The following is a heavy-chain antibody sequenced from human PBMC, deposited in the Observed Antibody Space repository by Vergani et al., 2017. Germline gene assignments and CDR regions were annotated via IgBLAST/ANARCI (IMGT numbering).Heavy chain of an antibody. V-gene: IGHV1-69*06. CDR3: AREGVCSSTSCYTNLYYFDY. Sequence: QVQLVQSGAEVKKPGSSVKVSCKASGGTFSSYAISWVRQAPGQGLEWMGGIIPIFGTANYAQKFQGRVTITADKSTSPAYMELSSLRSEDTAVYYCAREGVCSSTSCYTNLYYFDYWGQGTLVTVSS. CDR2: IIPIFGTA. CDR1: GGTFSSYA. D-gene: IGHD2-2*02. J-gene: IGHJ4*02.